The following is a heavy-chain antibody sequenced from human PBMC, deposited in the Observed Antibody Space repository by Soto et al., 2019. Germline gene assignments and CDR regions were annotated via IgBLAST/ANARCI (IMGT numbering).Heavy chain of an antibody. CDR3: ARSYGSGSYYNEYYYYGMDV. CDR1: GYTFTNFG. J-gene: IGHJ6*02. CDR2: ISAYNGNT. V-gene: IGHV1-18*01. Sequence: ASVKVSCKASGYTFTNFGISWVRQAPGQGLEWMGWISAYNGNTNYAQKFQGRVTMTTDTSTSTAYMELSSLRSEDTAVYYCARSYGSGSYYNEYYYYGMDVWGQGTTVTVSS. D-gene: IGHD3-10*01.